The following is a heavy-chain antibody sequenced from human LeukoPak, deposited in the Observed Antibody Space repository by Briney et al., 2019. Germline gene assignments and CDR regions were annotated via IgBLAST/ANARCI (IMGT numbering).Heavy chain of an antibody. CDR3: AKNVNTAFLPSLDY. CDR2: IKQDGSEK. Sequence: GGSLRLSCAASGFTFSKSWMNWVRQAPGKGLEWVANIKQDGSEKYYVDSVKRRLTISRDNAKNSLFLQMNSLGAEDTAVYYCAKNVNTAFLPSLDYWGQGTLVTVSS. CDR1: GFTFSKSW. V-gene: IGHV3-7*01. J-gene: IGHJ4*02. D-gene: IGHD5-18*01.